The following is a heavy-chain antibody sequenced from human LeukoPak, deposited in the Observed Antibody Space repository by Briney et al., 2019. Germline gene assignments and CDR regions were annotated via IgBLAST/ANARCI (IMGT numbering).Heavy chain of an antibody. Sequence: GGSLRLSCAASGFTFGSYEMNWVRQAPGKGLEWVSYIGTITSTTYYADSVKGRFTVSRDDAKSSLYLQMSSLRAEDTAVYYCARTVYVLRGQWLVPGFDSWGQGTLVTVSS. CDR2: IGTITSTT. CDR1: GFTFGSYE. J-gene: IGHJ4*02. CDR3: ARTVYVLRGQWLVPGFDS. D-gene: IGHD6-19*01. V-gene: IGHV3-48*03.